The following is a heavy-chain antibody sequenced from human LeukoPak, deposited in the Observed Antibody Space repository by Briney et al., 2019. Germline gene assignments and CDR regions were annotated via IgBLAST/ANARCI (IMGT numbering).Heavy chain of an antibody. CDR1: GYSLSIYV. J-gene: IGHJ4*02. CDR2: ISGSGGNT. V-gene: IGHV3-23*01. Sequence: GRSMTPSCTTSGYSLSIYVMSCRRKAPGKGLEWVSVISGSGGNTYYADSVKGRFTISRDNSKNTLYLQMNSLRVDDTAVYSCAKGSHGYSSSSADYWGQGTLVTVSS. D-gene: IGHD6-6*01. CDR3: AKGSHGYSSSSADY.